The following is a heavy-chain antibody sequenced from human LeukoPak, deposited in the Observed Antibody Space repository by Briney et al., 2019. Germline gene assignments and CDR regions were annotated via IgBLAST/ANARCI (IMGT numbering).Heavy chain of an antibody. D-gene: IGHD6-13*01. J-gene: IGHJ4*02. CDR3: AKPPYSSSWFYYFDY. Sequence: GGSLRLSCAATGFTFSTYAMSWVRQAPGEGLEWVSGISGSGGSTYYADSVKGRFTISRDNSKNTLHLQMNSLRAEDTAVYYCAKPPYSSSWFYYFDYWGQGALVTVSS. V-gene: IGHV3-23*01. CDR2: ISGSGGST. CDR1: GFTFSTYA.